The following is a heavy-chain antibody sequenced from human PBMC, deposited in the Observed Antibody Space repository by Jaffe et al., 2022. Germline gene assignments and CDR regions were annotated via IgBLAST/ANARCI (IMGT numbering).Heavy chain of an antibody. CDR1: GFTFSSYW. J-gene: IGHJ6*03. D-gene: IGHD3-3*01. CDR2: IKQDGSEK. Sequence: EVQLVESGGGLVQPGGSLRLSCAASGFTFSSYWMSWVRQAPGKGLEWVANIKQDGSEKYYVDSVKGRFTISRDNAKNSLYLQMNSLRAEDTAVYYCARDLPAYYDFWSGCSYMDVWGKGTTVTVSS. CDR3: ARDLPAYYDFWSGCSYMDV. V-gene: IGHV3-7*01.